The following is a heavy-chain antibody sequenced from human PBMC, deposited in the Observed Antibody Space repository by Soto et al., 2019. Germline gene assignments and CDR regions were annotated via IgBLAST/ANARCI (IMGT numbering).Heavy chain of an antibody. Sequence: SGPTLVNPTQTLTLTCTFSGFSLSTSGVGVGWIRQPPGKALEWLALIYWDDDKRYSPSLKSRLTITKDTSKNQVVLTMTNMDPVDTATYYCAHRGVILGCSGGSCYPTWFDPWGQGTTVTVSS. V-gene: IGHV2-5*02. J-gene: IGHJ5*02. CDR3: AHRGVILGCSGGSCYPTWFDP. D-gene: IGHD2-15*01. CDR2: IYWDDDK. CDR1: GFSLSTSGVG.